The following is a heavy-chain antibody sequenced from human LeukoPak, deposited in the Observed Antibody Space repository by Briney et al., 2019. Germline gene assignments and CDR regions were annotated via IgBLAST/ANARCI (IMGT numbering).Heavy chain of an antibody. CDR2: ITSGGRST. CDR3: ARDSIYCRGTTCLLMDV. CDR1: GFIFNTYA. Sequence: GGSLRLSCAASGFIFNTYAMSWVRQAPGKGLEGVSMITSGGRSTYYADSVQGRFTISRDNSRNTVYLQMDSLTAEDTAVYYCARDSIYCRGTTCLLMDVWGKGTTVTVSS. D-gene: IGHD1-7*01. V-gene: IGHV3-23*01. J-gene: IGHJ6*04.